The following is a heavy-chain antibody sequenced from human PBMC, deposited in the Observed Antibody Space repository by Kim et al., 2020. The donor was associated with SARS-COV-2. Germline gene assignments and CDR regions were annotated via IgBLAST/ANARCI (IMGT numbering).Heavy chain of an antibody. CDR1: GFTFSSYG. CDR2: ISYDGSNK. D-gene: IGHD3-22*01. J-gene: IGHJ6*02. V-gene: IGHV3-30*18. CDR3: AKESSGPWESYYYDSSGSGYYYGMDV. Sequence: GGSLRLSCAASGFTFSSYGMHWVRQAPGKGLEWVAVISYDGSNKYYADSVKGRFTISRDNSKNTLYLQMNSLRAEDTAVYYCAKESSGPWESYYYDSSGSGYYYGMDVWGQGTTVTVSS.